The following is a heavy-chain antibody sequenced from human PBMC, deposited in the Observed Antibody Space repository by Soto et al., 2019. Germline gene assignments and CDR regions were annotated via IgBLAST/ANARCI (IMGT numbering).Heavy chain of an antibody. J-gene: IGHJ5*02. V-gene: IGHV2-5*02. CDR2: IYWDDDK. Sequence: GLDLEWLALIYWDDDKRYSPSLKSRLTITKDTSKNQVVLTMTNMDPVDTATYYCAHRRAYCSGGSCYSIWFDPWGQGTLVTVSS. D-gene: IGHD2-15*01. CDR3: AHRRAYCSGGSCYSIWFDP.